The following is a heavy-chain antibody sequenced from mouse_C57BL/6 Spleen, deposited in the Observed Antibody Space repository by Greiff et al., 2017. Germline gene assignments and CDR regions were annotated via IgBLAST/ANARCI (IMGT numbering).Heavy chain of an antibody. CDR1: GYTFTDYN. J-gene: IGHJ3*01. D-gene: IGHD1-1*02. Sequence: EVQLQQSGPELAKPGASVKIPCKASGYTFTDYNMDWVKQSHGKSLEWIGDINPNNGGTIYNQKFKGKATLTVDKSSSTAYMERRSLTSEDTAVYYCASPYGGFAYWGQGTLVTVSA. CDR2: INPNNGGT. CDR3: ASPYGGFAY. V-gene: IGHV1-18*01.